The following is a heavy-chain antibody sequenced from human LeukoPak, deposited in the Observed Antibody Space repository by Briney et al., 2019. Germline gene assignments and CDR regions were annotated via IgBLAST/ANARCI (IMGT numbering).Heavy chain of an antibody. CDR1: GGSFSGYY. CDR3: ARGRQDVTMIVVVMTAVSYYLDV. CDR2: INPGGST. V-gene: IGHV4-34*01. J-gene: IGHJ6*03. D-gene: IGHD3-22*01. Sequence: SETLSLTCAVYGGSFSGYYWTWIRQTPEKGLEWIGEINPGGSTDYNPSLKSRVTISVDTSKNQFSLELSSVTAADTAVYYCARGRQDVTMIVVVMTAVSYYLDVWGKGTTVTVS.